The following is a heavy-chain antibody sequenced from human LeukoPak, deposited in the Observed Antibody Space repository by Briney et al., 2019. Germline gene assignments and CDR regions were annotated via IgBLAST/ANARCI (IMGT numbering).Heavy chain of an antibody. V-gene: IGHV5-51*01. CDR3: ARHQAVAGNAFDI. J-gene: IGHJ3*02. D-gene: IGHD6-19*01. Sequence: GESLKISCKASGYKFSNYWIVWVRQMPGKGLEWMGIIYPGDSDTAYGPSFQGQVTISADKSISTAYLQWSSLKASDTAMYYCARHQAVAGNAFDIWGQGTMVTVSS. CDR2: IYPGDSDT. CDR1: GYKFSNYW.